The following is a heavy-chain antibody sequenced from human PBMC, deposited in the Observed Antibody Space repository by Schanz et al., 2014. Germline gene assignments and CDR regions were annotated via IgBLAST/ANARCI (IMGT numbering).Heavy chain of an antibody. J-gene: IGHJ4*02. CDR1: GYSFTKYG. CDR3: ARDGEAAAGCDY. CDR2: ISPYNGHT. Sequence: QVQLVQSGSEVKKPGDSVKVSCETSGYSFTKYGINWVRQAPGQGLEWMGWISPYNGHTEYGKKFQGRVTMTTDTSTSTAYMELSSLRSEDTAVYYCARDGEAAAGCDYWGQGTLVTVSS. D-gene: IGHD6-13*01. V-gene: IGHV1-18*01.